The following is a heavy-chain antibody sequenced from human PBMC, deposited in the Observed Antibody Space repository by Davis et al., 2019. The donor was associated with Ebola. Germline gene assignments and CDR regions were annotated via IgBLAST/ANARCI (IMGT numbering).Heavy chain of an antibody. J-gene: IGHJ6*04. CDR2: ISGSGGST. CDR1: GFTFSSYA. CDR3: SRLNYGLDV. Sequence: GGSLRLSCAASGFTFSSYAMSWVRQAPGKGLEWVSGISGSGGSTYYADSVKGRFTISRDNSKNTLYLQMNSLRAEDTAVYYCSRLNYGLDVWGTGTTVIVSS. V-gene: IGHV3-23*01.